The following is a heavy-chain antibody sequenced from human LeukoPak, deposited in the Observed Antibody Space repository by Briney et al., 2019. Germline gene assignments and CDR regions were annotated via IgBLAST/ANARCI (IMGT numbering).Heavy chain of an antibody. CDR3: ARGLRVGNTGYYFDF. CDR1: GGSITSNF. CDR2: IYYSGTT. Sequence: SETLSLTCTVSGGSITSNFWSWIRQPPRKGLEWIGYIYYSGTTSYNASLKSRVTMSVDTSKNHFSLNVNSVTAADTAVYYCARGLRVGNTGYYFDFWGQGTLVTVSS. V-gene: IGHV4-59*01. J-gene: IGHJ4*02. D-gene: IGHD1-26*01.